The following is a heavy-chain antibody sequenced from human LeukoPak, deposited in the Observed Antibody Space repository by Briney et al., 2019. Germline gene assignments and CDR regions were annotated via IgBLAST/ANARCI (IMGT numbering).Heavy chain of an antibody. Sequence: GGSLRLSCAASGFTFSSYSMNWVRQAPGKGLEWVSSISSSSSYIYYADSVEGRFTISRDNAKNSLYLQMNSLRVEDTAVYYCARCTTGRTFDYWGQGTLVTVSS. CDR3: ARCTTGRTFDY. J-gene: IGHJ4*02. CDR1: GFTFSSYS. V-gene: IGHV3-21*01. D-gene: IGHD1-1*01. CDR2: ISSSSSYI.